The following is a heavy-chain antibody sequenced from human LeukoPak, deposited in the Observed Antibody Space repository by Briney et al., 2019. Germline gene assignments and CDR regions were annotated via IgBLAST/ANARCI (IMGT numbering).Heavy chain of an antibody. CDR3: TRVRGDYGGTSDF. Sequence: GGSLRLSCAASGFTFSSYWMDWARQGPGKGLVWVARIKGDGSSVICADSVKGRFTVSRDNAENTLYLRMNSLRAEDTAMYHCTRVRGDYGGTSDFWGQGTLVTVSS. D-gene: IGHD4-23*01. CDR1: GFTFSSYW. V-gene: IGHV3-74*01. J-gene: IGHJ4*02. CDR2: IKGDGSSV.